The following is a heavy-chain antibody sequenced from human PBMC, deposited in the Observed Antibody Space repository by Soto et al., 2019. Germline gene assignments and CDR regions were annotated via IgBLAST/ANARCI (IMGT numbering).Heavy chain of an antibody. Sequence: PGESLKISCKGSGYSFTSYWIGWVRQMPGKGLDWIGIFYPGDSDTRYSPSFQGQVTISADKSISTAYLQWSSLKASDTAMYYCARVNLKCISTSCYSSWFDPWGQGTLVTVSS. D-gene: IGHD2-2*01. V-gene: IGHV5-51*01. CDR3: ARVNLKCISTSCYSSWFDP. CDR2: FYPGDSDT. CDR1: GYSFTSYW. J-gene: IGHJ5*02.